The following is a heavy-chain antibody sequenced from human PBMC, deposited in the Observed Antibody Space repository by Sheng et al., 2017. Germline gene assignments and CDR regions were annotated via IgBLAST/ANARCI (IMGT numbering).Heavy chain of an antibody. J-gene: IGHJ6*03. Sequence: LVESGGVVVQPGGSLRLSCAASGFTLDDYTMHWVRQAPGKGLEWVSPYYSAWWYHILCRLCEGPIHHLQRQQQNSLYLQMNSLRTEDTAFYYCAKDNSDGDYRRNYM. D-gene: IGHD4-17*01. V-gene: IGHV3-43*01. CDR3: AKDNSDGDYRRNYM. CDR1: GFTLDDYT. CDR2: YSAWWYH.